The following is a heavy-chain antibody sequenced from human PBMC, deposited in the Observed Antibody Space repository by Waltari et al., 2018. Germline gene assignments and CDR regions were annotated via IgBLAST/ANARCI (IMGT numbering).Heavy chain of an antibody. CDR3: AREGVDTANDY. Sequence: EVRLVETGGGLIQPGGSLRLSCAASGLTVSSDFMSWVRQAPGKGLECVSVIYSGGSTYYADSVKGRFTISRDNSKNTVYLQMNSLRVEDTAVYYCAREGVDTANDYWGQRTLVTVSS. CDR2: IYSGGST. D-gene: IGHD5-18*01. V-gene: IGHV3-53*02. J-gene: IGHJ4*02. CDR1: GLTVSSDF.